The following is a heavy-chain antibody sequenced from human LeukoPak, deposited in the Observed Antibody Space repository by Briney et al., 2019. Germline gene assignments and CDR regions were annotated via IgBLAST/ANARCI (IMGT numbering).Heavy chain of an antibody. V-gene: IGHV3-49*04. CDR2: IRSKEYGGTI. CDR3: SRESYYYGSVTYYTIDL. D-gene: IGHD3-10*01. Sequence: GGSLRLSCTSSGFTFGDYAMTWVRQAPGKGLEWVGFIRSKEYGGTIKYAASVKDRFLISRDDSKNIVYLQMNSLITEDTAVYYCSRESYYYGSVTYYTIDLWGQGTRVTVSS. CDR1: GFTFGDYA. J-gene: IGHJ4*02.